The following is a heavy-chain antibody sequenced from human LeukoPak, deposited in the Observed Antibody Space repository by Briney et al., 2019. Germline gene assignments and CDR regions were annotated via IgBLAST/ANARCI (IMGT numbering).Heavy chain of an antibody. J-gene: IGHJ4*02. CDR2: INHSGST. CDR3: ARGFLVQVY. Sequence: SEALSLTRAAYAGSFSGYYWSRIRQPPGKGLEWIGGINHSGSTNYNPSLKSRVTISVDTSKNQFSLKLSSVTAAETAVYYCARGFLVQVYWGQGTLVTVSS. CDR1: AGSFSGYY. D-gene: IGHD1-1*01. V-gene: IGHV4-34*01.